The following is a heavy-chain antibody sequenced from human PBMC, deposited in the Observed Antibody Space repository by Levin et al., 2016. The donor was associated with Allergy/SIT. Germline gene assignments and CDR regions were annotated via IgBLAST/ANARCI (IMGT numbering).Heavy chain of an antibody. J-gene: IGHJ6*03. V-gene: IGHV4-39*01. Sequence: WIRQPPGKGLKWIGSIFYSGTTYYTPSLTSRVTISVDTSKNQFSLMLSSVTAADTAVYYCARQSAAGSYYYNYYMDVWAKGPRSPSP. D-gene: IGHD6-13*01. CDR2: IFYSGTT. CDR3: ARQSAAGSYYYNYYMDV.